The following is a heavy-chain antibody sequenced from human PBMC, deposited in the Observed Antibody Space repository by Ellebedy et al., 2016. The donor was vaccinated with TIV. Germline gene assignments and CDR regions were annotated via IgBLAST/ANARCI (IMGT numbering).Heavy chain of an antibody. D-gene: IGHD3-22*01. CDR3: ARTSYYDSSGYPLFDY. Sequence: MPSETLSLTCTVSGGSINTNSFYWGWIRQPPGKGLEWIGNLHFRGTTYYSPSLKSRVTISGDTSKNQFSLKVSSVTAADTAVFYCARTSYYDSSGYPLFDYWGQGTLVTVSS. J-gene: IGHJ4*02. V-gene: IGHV4-39*01. CDR1: GGSINTNSFY. CDR2: LHFRGTT.